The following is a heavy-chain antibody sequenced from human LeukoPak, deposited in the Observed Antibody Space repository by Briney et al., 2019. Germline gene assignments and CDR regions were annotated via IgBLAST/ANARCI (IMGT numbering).Heavy chain of an antibody. J-gene: IGHJ4*02. CDR1: GFTFSSYA. V-gene: IGHV3-23*01. D-gene: IGHD1-26*01. Sequence: QPGGSLRLSCAASGFTFSSYAMSWVRQAPGKGLEWVSAISGSGGSTYYADSVKGRFTISRNNSKNTLYLQMNSLRAEDTAVYYCAKHSGSYYTAFDYWGQGTLVTVSS. CDR3: AKHSGSYYTAFDY. CDR2: ISGSGGST.